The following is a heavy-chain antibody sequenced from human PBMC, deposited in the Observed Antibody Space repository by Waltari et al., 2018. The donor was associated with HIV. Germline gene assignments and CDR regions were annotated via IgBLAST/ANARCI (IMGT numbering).Heavy chain of an antibody. CDR1: GYPFSTYD. J-gene: IGHJ6*02. D-gene: IGHD2-2*01. CDR3: SRGLHCTATSCLLYHGMDV. V-gene: IGHV1-8*01. CDR2: MNPNSGNT. Sequence: QVQLVQSGAEVKKPGASVKVSCKASGYPFSTYDIYWVRQATGQGLEWMGWMNPNSGNTGYAQKFQGRVNMTRNSSIRTAYMELSSLRSDDTAVYYCSRGLHCTATSCLLYHGMDVWGQGTAVSVSS.